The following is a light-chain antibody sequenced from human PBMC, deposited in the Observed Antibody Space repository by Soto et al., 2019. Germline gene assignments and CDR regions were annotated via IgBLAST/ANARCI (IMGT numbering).Light chain of an antibody. V-gene: IGLV1-44*01. CDR2: SNN. CDR1: SSNIGSNT. J-gene: IGLJ2*01. CDR3: AAWDDSLNGVV. Sequence: QSVLTQPPSASGTPGQRVTISCSGSSSNIGSNTVNWYQQLPGTDPKLLICSNNQRPSGVPDRFSGSKSGTSASLAISGLQSEDEADYYCAAWDDSLNGVVFGGGTKLTVL.